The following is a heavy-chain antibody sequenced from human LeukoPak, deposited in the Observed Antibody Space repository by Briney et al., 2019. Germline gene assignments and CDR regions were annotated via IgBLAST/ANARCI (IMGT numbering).Heavy chain of an antibody. V-gene: IGHV3-33*01. CDR1: GFTFSSYG. J-gene: IGHJ4*02. CDR3: ARVSPEIVVVTGTGAPDY. CDR2: IWYDGSNK. Sequence: GGSLRLSCAASGFTFSSYGMHWVRQAPGKGLEWVAVIWYDGSNKYYADSVKGRFTISRDNSKNTVYLQMNSLRAEDTAVYYCARVSPEIVVVTGTGAPDYWGQGTLVTVSS. D-gene: IGHD2-21*02.